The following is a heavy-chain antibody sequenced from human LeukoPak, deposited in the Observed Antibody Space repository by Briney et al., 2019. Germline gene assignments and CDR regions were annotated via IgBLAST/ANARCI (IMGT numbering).Heavy chain of an antibody. D-gene: IGHD3-22*01. J-gene: IGHJ4*02. CDR2: INTNTGNP. Sequence: ASVKVSCKTSGYTFINYAMNWVRQAPGQGLEWMGWINTNTGNPTYAQGFTGRFVFSLDTSVSTAYLQISSLKAEDTAVYYCASLNYYDSSGLFDYWGQGTLVTVSS. CDR1: GYTFINYA. CDR3: ASLNYYDSSGLFDY. V-gene: IGHV7-4-1*02.